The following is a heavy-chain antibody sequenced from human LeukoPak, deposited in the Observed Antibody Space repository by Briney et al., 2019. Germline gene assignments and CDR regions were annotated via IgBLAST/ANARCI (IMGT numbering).Heavy chain of an antibody. V-gene: IGHV4-61*01. CDR2: IYYSGST. CDR3: ARDVPFNY. J-gene: IGHJ4*02. Sequence: SETLSPTCTVSGGSVSSGSYYWSWIRQPPGKGLVWIGYIYYSGSTNYNPSLKSRVTISVDTSKNQFSLKLSSVTAADTAVYYCARDVPFNYWGQGTLVTVSS. CDR1: GGSVSSGSYY.